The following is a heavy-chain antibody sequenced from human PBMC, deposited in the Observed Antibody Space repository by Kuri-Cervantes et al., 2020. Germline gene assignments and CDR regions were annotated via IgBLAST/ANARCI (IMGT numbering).Heavy chain of an antibody. J-gene: IGHJ6*02. Sequence: GGSLRLSCAASGFTFDDYGMSWVRQAPGKGLEWVSVIYSGGSTYYADSVKGRFTISRDNSKNTLYLQMNSLRAEDTAVYYCAKGGSYFNYYGMDVWGQGTTVTVSS. D-gene: IGHD1-26*01. CDR2: IYSGGST. CDR3: AKGGSYFNYYGMDV. V-gene: IGHV3-66*01. CDR1: GFTFDDYG.